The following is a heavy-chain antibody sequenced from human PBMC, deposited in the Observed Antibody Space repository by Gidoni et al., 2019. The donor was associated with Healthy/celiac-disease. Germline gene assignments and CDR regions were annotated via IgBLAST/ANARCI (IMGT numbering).Heavy chain of an antibody. J-gene: IGHJ6*03. V-gene: IGHV3-30*18. CDR3: AKEGSIAVAGLRKFWDYYYYMDV. CDR1: GFTFSSYG. Sequence: QVQLVESGGGVVQPGRSLRLSCAASGFTFSSYGMHWVRQAPGKGLELVSVISYDGSNTYYADSVKVRFTISRDNSKNTLYLQMNSLRAEDTAVYYCAKEGSIAVAGLRKFWDYYYYMDVWGKVTTVTVSS. D-gene: IGHD6-19*01. CDR2: ISYDGSNT.